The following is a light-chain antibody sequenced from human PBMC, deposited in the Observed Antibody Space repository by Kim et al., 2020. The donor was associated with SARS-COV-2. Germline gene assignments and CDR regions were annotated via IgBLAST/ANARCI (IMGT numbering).Light chain of an antibody. CDR3: QVWDIDSDHRV. V-gene: IGLV3-21*04. CDR2: YDT. CDR1: NIATKT. J-gene: IGLJ3*02. Sequence: APVKTARISCEEDNIATKTVTWYQQKPGQAPLLVIYYDTSRPSGIPERFSGSNSGNTATLTISSVEAGDEADYYCQVWDIDSDHRVFGGGTQLTVL.